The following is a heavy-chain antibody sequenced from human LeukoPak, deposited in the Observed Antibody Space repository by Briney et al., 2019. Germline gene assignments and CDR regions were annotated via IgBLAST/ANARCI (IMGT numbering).Heavy chain of an antibody. Sequence: ASVKVSCKASGYTFTSYYMHWVRQAPGQGLEWMGIINPSGGSTSYAQKFQGRVTMTRDTSTSTVYMELSSLRSDDTAVYYCARGVAVAGNPYYYYYMDVWGKGTTVTVSS. CDR1: GYTFTSYY. J-gene: IGHJ6*03. V-gene: IGHV1-46*01. CDR3: ARGVAVAGNPYYYYYMDV. CDR2: INPSGGST. D-gene: IGHD6-19*01.